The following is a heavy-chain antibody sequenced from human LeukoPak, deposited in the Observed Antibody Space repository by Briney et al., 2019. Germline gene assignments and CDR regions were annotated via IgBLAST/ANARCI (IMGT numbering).Heavy chain of an antibody. Sequence: GGSLRLSCAASGFTFSSYVMNWVRLAPGKGLEWVSVISTSGGTTYYADSVKGRFTMSRDNSKNTLYLQMNSLRAEDTAVYYCVRRRNTRYWYRDLDYWGKGTLVTVSS. J-gene: IGHJ4*02. D-gene: IGHD2-8*02. CDR2: ISTSGGTT. CDR1: GFTFSSYV. CDR3: VRRRNTRYWYRDLDY. V-gene: IGHV3-23*01.